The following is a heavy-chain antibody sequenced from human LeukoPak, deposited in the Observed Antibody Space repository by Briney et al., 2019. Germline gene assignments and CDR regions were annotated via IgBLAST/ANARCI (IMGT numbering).Heavy chain of an antibody. Sequence: GGSLRLSCAASGFTFSSHAMSWVRQAPGEGLEWGSVISGSGGDTYYADSVKGRFTISRDNSKNTLYVQMNSLGAEDTAVYYCAKGPNDSSNYLFEYWGQGTLVTVSS. CDR2: ISGSGGDT. CDR1: GFTFSSHA. V-gene: IGHV3-23*01. J-gene: IGHJ4*02. D-gene: IGHD4-11*01. CDR3: AKGPNDSSNYLFEY.